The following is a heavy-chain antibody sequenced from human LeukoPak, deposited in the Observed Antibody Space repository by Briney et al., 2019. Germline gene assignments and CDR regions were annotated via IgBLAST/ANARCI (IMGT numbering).Heavy chain of an antibody. V-gene: IGHV3-66*02. CDR3: ARDRITLFGVVIVNDAFDI. CDR2: IYSGGST. D-gene: IGHD3-3*01. Sequence: GGSPRLSXAASGFTVSSNYMSWVCQAPGKGLEWVSVIYSGGSTYYADSVKGRFTISRDNSKNTLYLQMNSLRAEDTAVYYCARDRITLFGVVIVNDAFDIWGQGTMVTVSS. CDR1: GFTVSSNY. J-gene: IGHJ3*02.